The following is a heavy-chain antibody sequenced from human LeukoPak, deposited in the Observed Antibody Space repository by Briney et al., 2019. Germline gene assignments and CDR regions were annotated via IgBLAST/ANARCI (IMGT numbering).Heavy chain of an antibody. D-gene: IGHD3-16*01. J-gene: IGHJ3*02. CDR3: ATLWGGEPDAFDI. CDR2: MNPNSGNT. CDR1: GYTFTSYD. Sequence: GASVKVSCKASGYTFTSYDINWVRQATGQGLEWMGWMNPNSGNTGYAQKFQRRVTMTRNTSISTAYMELSSLRSEDTAVYYCATLWGGEPDAFDIWGQGTMVTVSS. V-gene: IGHV1-8*01.